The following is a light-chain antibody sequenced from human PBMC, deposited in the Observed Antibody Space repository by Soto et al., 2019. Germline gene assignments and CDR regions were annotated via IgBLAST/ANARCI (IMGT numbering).Light chain of an antibody. CDR2: GAS. Sequence: EIVSTQSPGTLSLSPGESATLSCRASQYVPHNYLAWYRHKAGQAPRLLIYGASNRPAGIPDRFSGSGSGTEFTLAISRLEPEDCAVYYCHKYGESAHFGGGTKVEIK. CDR3: HKYGESAH. CDR1: QYVPHNY. V-gene: IGKV3-20*01. J-gene: IGKJ4*01.